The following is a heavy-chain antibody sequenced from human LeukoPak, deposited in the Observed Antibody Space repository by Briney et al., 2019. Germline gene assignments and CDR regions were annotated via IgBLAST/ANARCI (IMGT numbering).Heavy chain of an antibody. V-gene: IGHV3-7*01. Sequence: QPGGSLRLSCAASGFTFSSYWMTWVRQAPGKGLEWVANIKEDGSEKHYVGSVKGRFTISRDNAKNSLYLQMNSLRAEDTAVYYCARDKARDDLLTGSLFDSWGQGTLVTVSS. CDR3: ARDKARDDLLTGSLFDS. CDR1: GFTFSSYW. CDR2: IKEDGSEK. J-gene: IGHJ4*02. D-gene: IGHD3-9*01.